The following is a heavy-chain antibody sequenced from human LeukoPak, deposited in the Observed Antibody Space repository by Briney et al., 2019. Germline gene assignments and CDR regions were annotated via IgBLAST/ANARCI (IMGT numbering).Heavy chain of an antibody. V-gene: IGHV4-30-4*02. CDR2: IYYSGST. J-gene: IGHJ4*02. CDR1: GGSISSGDYY. Sequence: SETLSLTCTVSGGSISSGDYYWSWIRQPPGKGLEWIGYIYYSGSTYYNPSLKSRVTISVDTSKNQFSLKLSSVTAADTAVYYCASGEGNTALDYWGQGTLVTVSS. D-gene: IGHD5-18*01. CDR3: ASGEGNTALDY.